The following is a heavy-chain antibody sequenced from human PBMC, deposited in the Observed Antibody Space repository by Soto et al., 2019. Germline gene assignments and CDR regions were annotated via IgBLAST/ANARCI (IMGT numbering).Heavy chain of an antibody. D-gene: IGHD3-22*01. J-gene: IGHJ5*02. CDR1: GYSFTSYW. CDR3: ERRGWNYYDSSGPTGMFDA. Sequence: GESLKISCKGSGYSFTSYWIGWGRQMPGKGLEWMGIIYPGDSDTRYSPSFQGQVTISADKSISTAYLQWSSLKASDTAMYYCERRGWNYYDSSGPTGMFDAWGQGTLVTVSS. V-gene: IGHV5-51*01. CDR2: IYPGDSDT.